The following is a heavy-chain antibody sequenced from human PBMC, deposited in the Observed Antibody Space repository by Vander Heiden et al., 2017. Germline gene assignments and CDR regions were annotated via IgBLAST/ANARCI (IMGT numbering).Heavy chain of an antibody. CDR3: ARGYFDFWSGHRAGLDV. J-gene: IGHJ6*02. D-gene: IGHD3-3*01. Sequence: QVQLVQSGPEVKKPGASVKVSCVASGYTFTTYGINWVRLAPGQGPEWMGWISAYSDKTIYAQKFQGRVTMTKVTSTGTVYMELRNLRSDDTAVYYCARGYFDFWSGHRAGLDVWGQGTTVTVSS. V-gene: IGHV1-18*01. CDR2: ISAYSDKT. CDR1: GYTFTTYG.